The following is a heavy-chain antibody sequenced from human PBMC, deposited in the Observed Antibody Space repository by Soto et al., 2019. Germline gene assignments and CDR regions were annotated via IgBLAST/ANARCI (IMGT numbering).Heavy chain of an antibody. Sequence: QVQLVQSGAEVKKPGSSVKVSCKASGGTFSSYTISWVRQAPGQGLEWMGRIIPILGIANYAQKFQGRVTITADKSTSAAYIELSSLRSEDTAVYYCARGPFVVVVAATDYYYYYMDVWGKGTTVTVSS. V-gene: IGHV1-69*02. CDR1: GGTFSSYT. J-gene: IGHJ6*03. D-gene: IGHD2-15*01. CDR2: IIPILGIA. CDR3: ARGPFVVVVAATDYYYYYMDV.